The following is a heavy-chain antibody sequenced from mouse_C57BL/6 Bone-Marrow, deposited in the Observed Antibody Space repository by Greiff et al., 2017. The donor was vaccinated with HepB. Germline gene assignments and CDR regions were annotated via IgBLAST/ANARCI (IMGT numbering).Heavy chain of an antibody. Sequence: VHVKQSGPELVKPGASVKMSCKASGYTFTDYNMHWVKQSHGKSLEWIGYINPNNGGTSYNQKFKGKATLTVNKSSSTAYMELRSLTSEDSAVYYCALGLRLAYWGQGTLVTVSA. CDR3: ALGLRLAY. J-gene: IGHJ3*01. V-gene: IGHV1-22*01. CDR1: GYTFTDYN. D-gene: IGHD2-4*01. CDR2: INPNNGGT.